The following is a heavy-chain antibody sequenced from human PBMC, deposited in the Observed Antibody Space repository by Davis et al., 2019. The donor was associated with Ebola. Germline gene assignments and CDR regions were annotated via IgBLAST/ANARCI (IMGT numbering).Heavy chain of an antibody. V-gene: IGHV4-34*09. CDR1: GGSFSGYY. J-gene: IGHJ5*02. CDR3: ARSRERDWFDP. CDR2: INHSGST. Sequence: PSETLSLTCAVYGGSFSGYYWSWIRQPPGKGLEWIGEINHSGSTNYNPSLKSRVTISVDTSKNQFSLKLSSVTAADTAVYYCARSRERDWFDPWGQGTLVTVSS.